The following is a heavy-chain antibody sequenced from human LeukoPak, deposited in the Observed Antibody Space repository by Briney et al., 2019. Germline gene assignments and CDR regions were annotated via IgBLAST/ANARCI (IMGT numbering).Heavy chain of an antibody. J-gene: IGHJ4*02. CDR1: GFTVSSNY. CDR3: ARYSGSYPYYLDY. D-gene: IGHD1-26*01. V-gene: IGHV3-53*01. CDR2: FYSGGST. Sequence: PGGSLRLSCAASGFTVSSNYMTWVRQVPGKGLEWVSVFYSGGSTYYADSVKGRFTISRDKSKNTLYLQMNSLRAEDTAVYYCARYSGSYPYYLDYWGQGTLVTVSS.